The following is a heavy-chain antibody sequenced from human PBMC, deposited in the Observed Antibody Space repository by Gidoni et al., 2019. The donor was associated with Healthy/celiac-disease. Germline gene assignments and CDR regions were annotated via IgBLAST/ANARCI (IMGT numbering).Heavy chain of an antibody. CDR2: ISSSGSTI. J-gene: IGHJ4*02. D-gene: IGHD6-19*01. V-gene: IGHV3-48*03. CDR3: ARGAVAVN. Sequence: VPRVGSGGGLVEPGGVLILPCAASGFTFSSYEMNWVRQAPGKGLEWVSYISSSGSTIYYADSVKGRFSISRDNAKNSLYLQMNSLRAEDTAVYYCARGAVAVNWGQGTLVTVSS. CDR1: GFTFSSYE.